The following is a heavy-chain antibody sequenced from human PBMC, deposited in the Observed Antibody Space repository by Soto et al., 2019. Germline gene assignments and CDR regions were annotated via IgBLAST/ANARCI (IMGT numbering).Heavy chain of an antibody. Sequence: TLSLTCTVSGGSISSSSYYWGWIRQPPGKGLEWIGSIYYSGSTYYNPSLKSRVTISVDTSKNQFSLKLSSVTAADTAVYYCARGRVRGDILTGYYYYYGMDVWGQGTTVTVSS. D-gene: IGHD3-9*01. V-gene: IGHV4-39*01. CDR2: IYYSGST. CDR3: ARGRVRGDILTGYYYYYGMDV. J-gene: IGHJ6*02. CDR1: GGSISSSSYY.